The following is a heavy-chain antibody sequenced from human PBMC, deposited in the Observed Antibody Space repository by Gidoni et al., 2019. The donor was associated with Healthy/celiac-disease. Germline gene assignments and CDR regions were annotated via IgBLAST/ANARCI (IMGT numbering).Heavy chain of an antibody. Sequence: QVQLQESGPGLVKPSETLSLTCPVSGYSISSGYYWGWIRQPPGKGLEWIGSIYHSGSTYYNPSLKSRVTISVDTSKNQFSLKLSSVTAADTAVYYCARDRSSSEGGGFDPWGQGTLVTVSS. J-gene: IGHJ5*02. D-gene: IGHD6-6*01. CDR2: IYHSGST. V-gene: IGHV4-38-2*02. CDR1: GYSISSGYY. CDR3: ARDRSSSEGGGFDP.